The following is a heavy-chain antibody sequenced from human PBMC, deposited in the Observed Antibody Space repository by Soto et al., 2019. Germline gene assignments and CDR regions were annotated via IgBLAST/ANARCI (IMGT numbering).Heavy chain of an antibody. J-gene: IGHJ6*02. V-gene: IGHV3-64*02. Sequence: GGSLRLSCAASGFTFSSYAMHWVRQAPGKGLEYVSAISSNGGSTYYADSVKGRFTISRDNSKNTLYLQMGSLRAEDMAVYYCARSDSYGSGSPSYYYGMDVWGQGTTVTVPS. CDR3: ARSDSYGSGSPSYYYGMDV. CDR2: ISSNGGST. D-gene: IGHD3-10*01. CDR1: GFTFSSYA.